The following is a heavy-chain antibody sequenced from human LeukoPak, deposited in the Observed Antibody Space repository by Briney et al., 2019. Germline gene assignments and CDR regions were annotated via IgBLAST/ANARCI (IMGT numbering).Heavy chain of an antibody. D-gene: IGHD3-22*01. CDR3: VRVGLGEYYYDTSGYYFAY. Sequence: PGGSLRLSCAASGFTFSTFWMSWVRQAPGKGLEWVASMKEDGSEKYYVDSVKGRFTISRDNAKNSLYLQMNSLRAEDTAVYFCVRVGLGEYYYDTSGYYFAYWGQGTLVTVSS. CDR2: MKEDGSEK. V-gene: IGHV3-7*01. J-gene: IGHJ4*02. CDR1: GFTFSTFW.